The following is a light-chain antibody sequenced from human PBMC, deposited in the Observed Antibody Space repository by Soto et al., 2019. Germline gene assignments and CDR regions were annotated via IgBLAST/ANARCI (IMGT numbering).Light chain of an antibody. CDR1: QTISSW. CDR2: KAS. V-gene: IGKV1-5*03. J-gene: IGKJ1*01. Sequence: DIQLTQSPSTLSGSVGDRLTITCRASQTISSWLDWYQQKTGKAPKLLIYKASTLKSGVPSRFSGGGSGTEVTLTISSLQPDDFATYYCQHYNSYSEAFGQVTKVDI. CDR3: QHYNSYSEA.